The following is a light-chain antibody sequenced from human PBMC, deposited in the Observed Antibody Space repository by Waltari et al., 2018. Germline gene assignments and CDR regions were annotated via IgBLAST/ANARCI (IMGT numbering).Light chain of an antibody. CDR1: SNDVGGYNS. CDR2: DVS. J-gene: IGLJ2*01. V-gene: IGLV2-14*01. CDR3: SSQSSNDVVL. Sequence: QSALTQPASVSGSPGQSVTIFCAGTSNDVGGYNSVLWYQEHPVQAPRVIIYDVSDRPSGVSDRFSGSKSGNTASLTISGLQAEDEADYYCSSQSSNDVVLFGGGTKLTVL.